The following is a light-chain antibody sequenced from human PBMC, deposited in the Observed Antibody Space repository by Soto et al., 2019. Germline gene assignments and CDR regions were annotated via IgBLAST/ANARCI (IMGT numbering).Light chain of an antibody. CDR3: QQSYSAPRT. CDR1: QRISSY. J-gene: IGKJ1*01. V-gene: IGKV1-39*01. CDR2: AVS. Sequence: DLQMTQSPSSLSASVGDRVTITCRASQRISSYLNWYQQKPGKAPKILIYAVSNLQSGVPSRFSGSGSGTDFTLTFSSLQHEDFATYYCQQSYSAPRTFGQGTKVEIK.